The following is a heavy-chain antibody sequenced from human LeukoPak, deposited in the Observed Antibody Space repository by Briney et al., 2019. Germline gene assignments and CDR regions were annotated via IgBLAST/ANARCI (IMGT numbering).Heavy chain of an antibody. Sequence: GESLKISCKGSGYSFTNYWIGWVRQMPGKGLEWMGIIYPDDSDTIYSPSFQGQVTISADKSLRSAYLQWSSLRTSDTAMYYCARLYSGSNPRGAFDLWGQGTMVTVSS. CDR2: IYPDDSDT. CDR3: ARLYSGSNPRGAFDL. J-gene: IGHJ3*01. V-gene: IGHV5-51*01. CDR1: GYSFTNYW. D-gene: IGHD1-26*01.